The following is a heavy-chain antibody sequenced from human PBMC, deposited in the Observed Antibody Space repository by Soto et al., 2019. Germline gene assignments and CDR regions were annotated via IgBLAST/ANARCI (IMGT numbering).Heavy chain of an antibody. CDR3: ASLLLWFGELGGQDAFDI. Sequence: PGGSLRLSWAASGFTFSSYSMSWVRQAPGKGLEWVSYISSSSSTIYYADSVKGRFTISRDNAKNSLYLQMNSLRAEDTAVYYCASLLLWFGELGGQDAFDIWGQGTMVTVSS. CDR1: GFTFSSYS. V-gene: IGHV3-48*01. D-gene: IGHD3-10*01. J-gene: IGHJ3*02. CDR2: ISSSSSTI.